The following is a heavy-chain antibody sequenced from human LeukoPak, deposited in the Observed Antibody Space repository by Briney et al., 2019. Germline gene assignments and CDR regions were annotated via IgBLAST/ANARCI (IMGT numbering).Heavy chain of an antibody. D-gene: IGHD6-13*01. CDR2: IYTSGST. CDR3: AREDASSTMFDP. J-gene: IGHJ5*02. CDR1: GGSISSGSYY. V-gene: IGHV4-61*02. Sequence: SQTLSLTCTVSGGSISSGSYYWSWIRQPAGKGLEWIGRIYTSGSTNYNPSLKSRVTISVDTSKNQFSLKLSSVTAADTAVYYCAREDASSTMFDPWGQGTLVTVSS.